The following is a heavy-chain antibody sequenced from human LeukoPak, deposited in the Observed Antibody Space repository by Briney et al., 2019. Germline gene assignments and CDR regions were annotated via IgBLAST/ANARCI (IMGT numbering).Heavy chain of an antibody. V-gene: IGHV1-46*01. CDR1: GYTFTSYY. CDR3: ARTRVKVQYSSSWYGYY. J-gene: IGHJ4*02. D-gene: IGHD6-13*01. Sequence: ASVKVSCKASGYTFTSYYMHWVRQAPGQGLEWMGIINPSGGSTSYAQKFQGRVTMTRDTSTSTVYMELSSLRSDDTAVYYCARTRVKVQYSSSWYGYYWGQGTLVTVSS. CDR2: INPSGGST.